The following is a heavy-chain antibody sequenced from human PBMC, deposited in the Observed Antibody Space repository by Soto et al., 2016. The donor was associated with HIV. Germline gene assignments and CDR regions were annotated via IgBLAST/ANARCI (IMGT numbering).Heavy chain of an antibody. CDR1: GFTFSSYS. D-gene: IGHD3-22*01. Sequence: EVQLVESGGGLVQPGGSLRLSCAASGFTFSSYSMNWVRQAPGKGLEWVSYISSSSSTIYYADSVKGRFTISRDNAKNSLYLQMNSLRAEDTAVYYCASSRDYYDSSGYGVDWGQGTLVTVSS. J-gene: IGHJ4*02. CDR2: ISSSSSTI. CDR3: ASSRDYYDSSGYGVD. V-gene: IGHV3-48*04.